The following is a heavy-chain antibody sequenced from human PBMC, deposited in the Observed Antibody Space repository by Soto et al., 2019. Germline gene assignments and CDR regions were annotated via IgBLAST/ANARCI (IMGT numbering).Heavy chain of an antibody. V-gene: IGHV5-51*01. Sequence: PGESLKISCKASGYIFIDYWIGWVRQMPGKGLEWMGIVYPRDSDTRYSPSFQGQVTISADRSTGTAFLQWRSLKASDTALYYCARPPLPGYSIPCNSWGQGTLDTVCS. CDR3: ARPPLPGYSIPCNS. CDR2: VYPRDSDT. D-gene: IGHD2-15*01. J-gene: IGHJ5*02. CDR1: GYIFIDYW.